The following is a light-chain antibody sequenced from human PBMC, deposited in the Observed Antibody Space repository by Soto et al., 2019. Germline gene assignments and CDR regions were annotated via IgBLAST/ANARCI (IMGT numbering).Light chain of an antibody. CDR3: SSYTSSSCYV. Sequence: QSVRTNPASVCGSPGLAIAISCTGTSSYVGGYNFVSRYQQHPHKAPKLMISDVSNRPSGVSNRFSGSKSGNTASLTISGLQAEDEADYYSSSYTSSSCYVVRTGTKVTVL. V-gene: IGLV2-14*01. CDR2: DVS. CDR1: SSYVGGYNF. J-gene: IGLJ1*01.